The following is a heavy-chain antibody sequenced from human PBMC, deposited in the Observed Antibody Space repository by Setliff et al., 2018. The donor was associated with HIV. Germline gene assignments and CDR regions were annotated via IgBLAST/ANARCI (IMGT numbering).Heavy chain of an antibody. J-gene: IGHJ4*02. Sequence: GGSLRLSCAASGFTFSNSAMHWVRQAPGKGLGWAAGISYDGSNKYYTDSVKGRFTISRDNSKNTLYLQMNSLRAEDSAVYYCARDLAYWGQGTLVTVSS. CDR3: ARDLAY. CDR1: GFTFSNSA. V-gene: IGHV3-30*04. CDR2: ISYDGSNK.